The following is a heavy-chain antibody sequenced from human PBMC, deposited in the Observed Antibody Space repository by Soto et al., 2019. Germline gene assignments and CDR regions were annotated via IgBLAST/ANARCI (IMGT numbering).Heavy chain of an antibody. Sequence: EVQLVESGGGLVQPGGSLRLSCAASGFTFSDHYMDWVRQAPGKGLEWVGRTRNKANSYTTEYAASVKGRFTISRDDSKNSLYLQMNSLKTEDTAVYYCAIEFFWSGDFDYWGQGILVTVSS. V-gene: IGHV3-72*01. D-gene: IGHD3-3*01. CDR2: TRNKANSYTT. CDR1: GFTFSDHY. CDR3: AIEFFWSGDFDY. J-gene: IGHJ4*02.